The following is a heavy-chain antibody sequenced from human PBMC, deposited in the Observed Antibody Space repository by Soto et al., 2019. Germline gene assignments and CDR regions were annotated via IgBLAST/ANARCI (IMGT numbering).Heavy chain of an antibody. CDR1: GFTVSTNY. D-gene: IGHD2-2*01. V-gene: IGHV3-53*01. Sequence: GGSLRLSCAASGFTVSTNYMIWVRQAPGKGLEWVSIIHSSGTTYYADSVKGRFTISRDNSKNTLYLEMNSLRAEDTAVYYCARGGAVPAAGSFFEFWGQGTLVTVSS. CDR3: ARGGAVPAAGSFFEF. CDR2: IHSSGTT. J-gene: IGHJ4*02.